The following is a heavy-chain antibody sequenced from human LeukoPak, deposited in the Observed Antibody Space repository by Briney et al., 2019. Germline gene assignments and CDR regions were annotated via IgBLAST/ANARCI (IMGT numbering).Heavy chain of an antibody. D-gene: IGHD3-9*01. Sequence: LGGPLRLSCQALGSHFSINVIGWARQAPGRGLGWVSAISDSGGSTYYADSVKGRFTISRDNSKNTLHLQMNSLRAEDTAVYYCAKEADILTGYWDYWGQGTLVTVSS. J-gene: IGHJ4*02. CDR1: GSHFSINV. CDR2: ISDSGGST. V-gene: IGHV3-23*01. CDR3: AKEADILTGYWDY.